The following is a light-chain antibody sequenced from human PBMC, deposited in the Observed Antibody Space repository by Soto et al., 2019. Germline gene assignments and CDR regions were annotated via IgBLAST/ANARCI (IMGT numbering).Light chain of an antibody. Sequence: QSALTQPASVSGSPGQSIAISCTGTSXDVGGYNYVSWHQQHPGKAPKVLISVVSNRPSGVSNRFSGSKSGNTASLTISGLQAEDEADYYCSSYRSGGTFVFGSGTKVTVL. V-gene: IGLV2-14*01. CDR3: SSYRSGGTFV. CDR1: SXDVGGYNY. J-gene: IGLJ1*01. CDR2: VVS.